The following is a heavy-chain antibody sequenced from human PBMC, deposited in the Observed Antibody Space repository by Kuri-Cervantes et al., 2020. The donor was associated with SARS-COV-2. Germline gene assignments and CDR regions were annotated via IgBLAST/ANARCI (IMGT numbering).Heavy chain of an antibody. CDR3: ARDSYDTMDV. CDR2: IYYSGST. D-gene: IGHD3-9*01. V-gene: IGHV4-39*07. J-gene: IGHJ6*03. Sequence: SETLSLTCTVSGGSISSSSYYWGWIRQPPGKGLEWIGSIYYSGSTYYNPSLKSRVTISVDTSKNQFSLKLSSVTAADTAVYYCARDSYDTMDVWGKGITVTVSS. CDR1: GGSISSSSYY.